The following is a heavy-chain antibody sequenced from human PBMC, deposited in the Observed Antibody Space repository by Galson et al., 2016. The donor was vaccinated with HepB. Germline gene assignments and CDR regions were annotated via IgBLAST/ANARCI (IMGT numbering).Heavy chain of an antibody. CDR2: ISGSGVVI. D-gene: IGHD3-10*01. CDR3: AKGGPGSGSFWAGN. V-gene: IGHV3-23*01. J-gene: IGHJ4*02. CDR1: GFSITIDA. Sequence: SLRLSCAASGFSITIDAMSLVRQAPGKGLEWVSGISGSGVVIYYADSVKGRFTISRDNSKNVLYLQMNSLRGDDTARYYCAKGGPGSGSFWAGNWGQGILVTVSS.